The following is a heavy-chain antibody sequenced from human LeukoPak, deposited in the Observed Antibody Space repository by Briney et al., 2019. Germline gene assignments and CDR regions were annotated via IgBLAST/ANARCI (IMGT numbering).Heavy chain of an antibody. D-gene: IGHD1-26*01. V-gene: IGHV1-46*01. Sequence: ASVKVSCKPSGYTFTSYYMHWVRQAPGQGLEWMGIINPSGGSTSYAQKFQGRVTMTRDMSTSTDYMELSSLRSEDTAVYYCARDLLGELGNFDYWGQGTLVTVSS. J-gene: IGHJ4*02. CDR1: GYTFTSYY. CDR3: ARDLLGELGNFDY. CDR2: INPSGGST.